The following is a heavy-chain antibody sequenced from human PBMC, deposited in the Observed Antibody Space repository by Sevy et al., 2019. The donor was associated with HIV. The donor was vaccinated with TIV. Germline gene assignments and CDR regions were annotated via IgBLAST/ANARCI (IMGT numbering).Heavy chain of an antibody. CDR3: ARDSSSENWFDP. Sequence: ASVKVSCKASGYTFTSYGISWVRQAPGQWLEWMGWISAYNGNTNYAQKLQGRVTMTTDTSTSTAYMELRSLRSDDTAVYYCARDSSSENWFDPWGQGTLVTVSS. V-gene: IGHV1-18*01. CDR1: GYTFTSYG. D-gene: IGHD6-13*01. CDR2: ISAYNGNT. J-gene: IGHJ5*02.